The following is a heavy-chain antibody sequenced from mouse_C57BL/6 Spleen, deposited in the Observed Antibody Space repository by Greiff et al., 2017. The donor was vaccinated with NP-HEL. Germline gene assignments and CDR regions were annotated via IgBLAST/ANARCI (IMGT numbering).Heavy chain of an antibody. CDR2: INPNNGGT. D-gene: IGHD2-2*01. Sequence: EVQLQQSGPELVKPGASVKISCKASGYTFTDYYMNWVKQSHGKSLEWIGDINPNNGGTSYNQKFKGKATLTVDKSSSTAYMELRSLTSEDSAVYYCACYGYESYWYFDVWGTGTTVTVSS. J-gene: IGHJ1*03. CDR3: ACYGYESYWYFDV. V-gene: IGHV1-26*01. CDR1: GYTFTDYY.